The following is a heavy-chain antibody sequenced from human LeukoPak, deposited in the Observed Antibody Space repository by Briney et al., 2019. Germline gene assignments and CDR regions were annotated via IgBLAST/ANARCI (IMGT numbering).Heavy chain of an antibody. D-gene: IGHD4-17*01. Sequence: PVGSLRLSCAASGFTFSSYGMSWVRQVPGKGLEWLSTISGSDDSTNYADSVKGRFTISRDNSKNTLYLQMNSLRAEDTAVYYCAKKDYEDFDYWGQGTLVTVSS. V-gene: IGHV3-23*01. CDR3: AKKDYEDFDY. CDR2: ISGSDDST. J-gene: IGHJ4*02. CDR1: GFTFSSYG.